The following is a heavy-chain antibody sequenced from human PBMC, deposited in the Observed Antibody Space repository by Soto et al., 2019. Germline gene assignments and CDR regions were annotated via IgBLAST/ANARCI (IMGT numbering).Heavy chain of an antibody. CDR2: IYHSGST. J-gene: IGHJ4*02. CDR1: GGSISSGGYS. Sequence: SETLSLTCAVSGGSISSGGYSWSWIRQPPGKGLEWIGYIYHSGSTYYNPSLKSRVTISVDRSKNQFSLKLSSVTAADTAVYYCASTLRYFDWLSPWYFDYWGQGTLVTVSS. CDR3: ASTLRYFDWLSPWYFDY. D-gene: IGHD3-9*01. V-gene: IGHV4-30-2*01.